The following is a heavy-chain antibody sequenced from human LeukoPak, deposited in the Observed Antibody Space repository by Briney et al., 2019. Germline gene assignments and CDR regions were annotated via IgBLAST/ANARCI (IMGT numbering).Heavy chain of an antibody. D-gene: IGHD1-20*01. CDR1: GGTFSSYA. V-gene: IGHV1-69*05. J-gene: IGHJ3*02. Sequence: SVKVSCKASGGTFSSYAISWVRQAPGQGLEWMGRIIPIFGTANYAQKFQGRVTITTDESTSTAYMELSSLRSEDTAVYYCARDRYNWNDVAFDIWGQGTMVTVSS. CDR2: IIPIFGTA. CDR3: ARDRYNWNDVAFDI.